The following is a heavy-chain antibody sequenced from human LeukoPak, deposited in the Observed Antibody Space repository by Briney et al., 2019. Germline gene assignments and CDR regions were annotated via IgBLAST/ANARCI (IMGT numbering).Heavy chain of an antibody. CDR2: INTNTGNP. CDR1: GYTFTSYA. J-gene: IGHJ6*02. D-gene: IGHD5-18*01. V-gene: IGHV7-4-1*02. Sequence: ASVKVSCKASGYTFTSYAMNWVRQAPGQGLEWMGWINTNTGNPTYAQGFTGRFVFSLDTSVSTAYLQISSLKAEDTAVYYRARDLRGYSYGYYGMDVWGQGTTVTVSS. CDR3: ARDLRGYSYGYYGMDV.